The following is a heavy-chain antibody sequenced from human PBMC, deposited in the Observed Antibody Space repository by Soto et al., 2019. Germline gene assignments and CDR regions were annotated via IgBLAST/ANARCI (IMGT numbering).Heavy chain of an antibody. CDR1: GFTFSSYS. V-gene: IGHV3-48*04. CDR3: ASWRTGYGGKYFDY. CDR2: ISSSSSTI. Sequence: GESLKISCAASGFTFSSYSMNWVRQAPGKGLEWVSYISSSSSTIYYADSVKGRFTISRDNAKNSLYLQMNSLRAEDTAVYYCASWRTGYGGKYFDYWGQGTLVTVSS. J-gene: IGHJ4*02. D-gene: IGHD2-15*01.